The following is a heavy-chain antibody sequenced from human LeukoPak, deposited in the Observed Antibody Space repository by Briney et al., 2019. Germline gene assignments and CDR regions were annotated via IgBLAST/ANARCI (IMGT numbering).Heavy chain of an antibody. CDR1: GGTFSKYA. V-gene: IGHV1-69*05. CDR3: ARAQAGNYDWPLDL. CDR2: IIPFLDTS. J-gene: IGHJ5*02. D-gene: IGHD5-12*01. Sequence: GALVKVSCKASGGTFSKYALSWVRQAPGQGLEWMGAIIPFLDTSNYPPKFQDRVTITTDESTSTAYMDLSSLRSDDTAVYYCARAQAGNYDWPLDLWGPGTLVTVSS.